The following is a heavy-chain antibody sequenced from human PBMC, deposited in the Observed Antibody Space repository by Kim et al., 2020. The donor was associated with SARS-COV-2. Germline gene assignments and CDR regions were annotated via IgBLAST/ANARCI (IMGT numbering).Heavy chain of an antibody. D-gene: IGHD4-17*01. J-gene: IGHJ6*02. CDR1: GYSFTSYW. V-gene: IGHV5-10-1*01. CDR2: IDPSDSYT. CDR3: VMPRTTVVTGDYYYGMDV. Sequence: GESLKISCKGSGYSFTSYWISWVRQMPGKGLEWMGRIDPSDSYTNYSPSFQGHVTISADKSISTAYLQWSSLKASDTAMYYCVMPRTTVVTGDYYYGMDVWRQGTTVTVSS.